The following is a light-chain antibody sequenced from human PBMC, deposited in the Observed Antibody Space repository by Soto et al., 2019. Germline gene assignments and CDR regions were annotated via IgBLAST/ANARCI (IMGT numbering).Light chain of an antibody. CDR3: GTWDSSLTAYV. V-gene: IGLV1-51*01. J-gene: IGLJ1*01. CDR1: SSNIGNNY. Sequence: QSVLTQPPSVSAAPGQKVTISCSGSSSNIGNNYVSWYQQLPGTAPKLLIYDNNKRPSRIPDRFSGSKSGTSATLGITGLQTGDEADYYCGTWDSSLTAYVFRTGTKVTVL. CDR2: DNN.